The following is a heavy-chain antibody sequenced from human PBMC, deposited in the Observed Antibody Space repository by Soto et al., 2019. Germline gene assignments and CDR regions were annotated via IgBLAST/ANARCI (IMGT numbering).Heavy chain of an antibody. D-gene: IGHD6-19*01. J-gene: IGHJ4*02. V-gene: IGHV3-23*01. CDR2: IRGSGGSA. Sequence: EVQLLESGGGLVQPGVSLRLSCAASGFTFSSYAMSWVRQAPGKGLEWVSAIRGSGGSAYYADSVKGRFTISRDNSKNTLYLQMNSLRAGDTAVYYCARESAVAGTFDYWGQGSLLTVFS. CDR3: ARESAVAGTFDY. CDR1: GFTFSSYA.